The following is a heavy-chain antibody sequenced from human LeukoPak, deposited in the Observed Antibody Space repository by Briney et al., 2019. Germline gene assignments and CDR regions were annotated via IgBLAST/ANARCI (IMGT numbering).Heavy chain of an antibody. D-gene: IGHD3-22*01. V-gene: IGHV3-9*01. J-gene: IGHJ3*02. Sequence: GGSLRVSCAASGFTLDDDAMHWVRQAPGKGLEGVSGISWNSGSIGDADSVKGRFTISRDNAKNSLYLQMNSLRADHTAFYHCAKDNLPYYYDSSGYITGDAFDIWGQGTMVTVSS. CDR3: AKDNLPYYYDSSGYITGDAFDI. CDR1: GFTLDDDA. CDR2: ISWNSGSI.